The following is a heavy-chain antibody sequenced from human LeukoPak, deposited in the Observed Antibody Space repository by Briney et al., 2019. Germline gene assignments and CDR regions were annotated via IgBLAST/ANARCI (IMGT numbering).Heavy chain of an antibody. V-gene: IGHV1-8*01. CDR2: MNPNSGNT. Sequence: ASVKVSCKASGYTFTSYDINWVRQATGQGLEWMGWMNPNSGNTGYAQKFQGRVTITADESTSTAYMELSSLRSEDTAVYYCARSIQLWSVYYFDYWGQGTLVTVSS. CDR3: ARSIQLWSVYYFDY. CDR1: GYTFTSYD. D-gene: IGHD5-18*01. J-gene: IGHJ4*02.